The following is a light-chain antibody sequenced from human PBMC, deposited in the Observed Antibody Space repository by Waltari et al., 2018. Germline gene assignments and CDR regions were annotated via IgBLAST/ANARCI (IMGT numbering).Light chain of an antibody. CDR3: QSTDSSGTDVV. V-gene: IGLV3-25*03. J-gene: IGLJ2*01. Sequence: SYKLTQAPSVSVSPGQTARITCSGDALTKQYVHWYQHKAGQAPVILIFNDSGRPSGIPERFSGSSSGAVVTLTITGAQAEDEADYYCQSTDSSGTDVVFGGGTRLNVL. CDR2: NDS. CDR1: ALTKQY.